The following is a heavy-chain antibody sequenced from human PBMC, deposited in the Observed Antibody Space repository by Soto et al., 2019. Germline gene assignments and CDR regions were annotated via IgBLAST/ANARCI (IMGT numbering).Heavy chain of an antibody. CDR3: ARVPDR. Sequence: PSETLSLTCAVSGGSVISGCWSWIRQPPGKGLEWIGYIYHSGSTYYNPSLKSRVTISVDRSKNQFSLKLSSVTAADTAVYYCARVPDRWGQGTLVTVSS. J-gene: IGHJ5*02. D-gene: IGHD2-2*01. CDR1: GGSVISGC. V-gene: IGHV4-30-2*01. CDR2: IYHSGST.